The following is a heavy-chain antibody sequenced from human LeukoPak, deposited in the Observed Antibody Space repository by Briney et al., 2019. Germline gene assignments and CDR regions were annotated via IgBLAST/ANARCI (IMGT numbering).Heavy chain of an antibody. D-gene: IGHD5-24*01. CDR2: ISSSSSYI. CDR1: GFTFSSYS. CDR3: ARIAVEMATITDY. V-gene: IGHV3-21*01. Sequence: GGSLRLSCAASGFTFSSYSMNWVRQAPGKGLEWVSSISSSSSYIYYADSVKGRFTISRDNAKNSLYLQMNSLRAEDTAVYYCARIAVEMATITDYWGQGTLVTVSS. J-gene: IGHJ4*02.